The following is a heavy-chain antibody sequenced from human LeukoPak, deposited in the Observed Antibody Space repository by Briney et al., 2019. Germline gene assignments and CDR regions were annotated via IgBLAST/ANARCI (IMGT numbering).Heavy chain of an antibody. D-gene: IGHD3-3*01. J-gene: IGHJ1*01. CDR1: GFTFSNYV. CDR2: ISYDGSDK. Sequence: GGSLRLSCAASGFTFSNYVMHWVRQAPGKGLEWVAVISYDGSDKYYADSVKGRFTISRDNSKNTLYLQMNSLRAEDTAVYYCAKDLPGITIFGSFHHWGQGTLVTVSS. CDR3: AKDLPGITIFGSFHH. V-gene: IGHV3-30*18.